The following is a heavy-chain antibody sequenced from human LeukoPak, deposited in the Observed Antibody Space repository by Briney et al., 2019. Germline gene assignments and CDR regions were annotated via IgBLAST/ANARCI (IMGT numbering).Heavy chain of an antibody. J-gene: IGHJ4*02. V-gene: IGHV1-2*02. D-gene: IGHD6-19*01. CDR3: ARETGEQWLPEY. CDR1: GYTFTGYY. Sequence: GASVKVSCKASGYTFTGYYMHWVRQAPGQGLEWMGWINPTSDGTNYAQKFQGRVTMTRDTSISTAYMELSRLRPDDTAVYYWARETGEQWLPEYWGQGTLVTVSS. CDR2: INPTSDGT.